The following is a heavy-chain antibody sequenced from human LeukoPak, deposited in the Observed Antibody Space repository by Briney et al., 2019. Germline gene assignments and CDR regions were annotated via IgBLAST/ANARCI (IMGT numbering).Heavy chain of an antibody. CDR1: GFTFTNYW. Sequence: GGSLRLSCAASGFTFTNYWMSWVRQAPGKGLELVANIKQNRSEKYYVDSVKGRFTISRDNAKNSLYLQMNSLRAEDTAVYHCARDTAAAGNWFDPWGQGTLVTVSS. CDR2: IKQNRSEK. V-gene: IGHV3-7*01. J-gene: IGHJ5*02. CDR3: ARDTAAAGNWFDP. D-gene: IGHD6-13*01.